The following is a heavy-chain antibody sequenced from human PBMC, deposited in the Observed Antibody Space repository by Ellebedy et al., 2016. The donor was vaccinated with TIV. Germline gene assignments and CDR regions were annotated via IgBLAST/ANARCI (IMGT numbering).Heavy chain of an antibody. D-gene: IGHD5-12*01. V-gene: IGHV3-23*01. CDR1: GFPLRRHA. CDR2: ISDMGGST. CDR3: GVVATIETAFDY. J-gene: IGHJ4*02. Sequence: GGSLRLSXAAPGFPLRRHAVTWVRQAPGKGLEWVSSISDMGGSTYYADSVQGRFIISRDNSKNTVFLQMNSLRVEDTAVYYCGVVATIETAFDYWGQGALVTVSS.